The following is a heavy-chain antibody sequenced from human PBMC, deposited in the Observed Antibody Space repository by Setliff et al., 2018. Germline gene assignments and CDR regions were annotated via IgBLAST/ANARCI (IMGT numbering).Heavy chain of an antibody. J-gene: IGHJ5*02. CDR3: ARGARLYETDHHYYGWLDP. D-gene: IGHD3-22*01. CDR2: ISTSGVST. CDR1: GFTFSSYA. Sequence: GGSLRLSCAVSGFTFSSYAMSWVRQAPGKGLEWVSGISTSGVSTYYADSVKGRFTLSRDNSKNSLYLQMNNLRAEDTAVYHCARGARLYETDHHYYGWLDPWGQGTLVTVSS. V-gene: IGHV3-23*01.